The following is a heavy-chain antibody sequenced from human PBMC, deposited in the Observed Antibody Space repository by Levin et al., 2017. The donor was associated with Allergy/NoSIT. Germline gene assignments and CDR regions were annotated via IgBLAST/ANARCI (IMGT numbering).Heavy chain of an antibody. CDR3: VKDKAGDWSFDY. J-gene: IGHJ4*02. CDR1: GFTLSSCW. D-gene: IGHD3/OR15-3a*01. V-gene: IGHV3-7*01. CDR2: IDKDGSAK. Sequence: GGSLRLSCAASGFTLSSCWMSWVRQAPGKGLEWVANIDKDGSAKNYVDSVKGRFTISRDNAKNSLYLQMNSLRVEDTAVYYCVKDKAGDWSFDYWGQGTLVTVSS.